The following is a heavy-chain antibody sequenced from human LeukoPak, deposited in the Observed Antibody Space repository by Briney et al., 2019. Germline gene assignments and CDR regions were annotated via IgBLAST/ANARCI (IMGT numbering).Heavy chain of an antibody. CDR3: ARSRPRYCSSTSCSPSARGIDP. D-gene: IGHD2-2*01. CDR1: GYTFTSYY. V-gene: IGHV1-46*01. Sequence: ASVKVSCKASGYTFTSYYMHWVRQAPGQGLERMGIINPSGGSTSYAQKFQGRVTMTRDTSTSTVYMELSSLRSEDTAVYYCARSRPRYCSSTSCSPSARGIDPWGQGTLVTVSS. CDR2: INPSGGST. J-gene: IGHJ5*02.